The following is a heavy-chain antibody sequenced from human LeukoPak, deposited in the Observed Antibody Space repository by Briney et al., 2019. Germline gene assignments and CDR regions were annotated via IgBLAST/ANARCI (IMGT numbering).Heavy chain of an antibody. D-gene: IGHD3-16*01. CDR1: GFTFSSYK. V-gene: IGHV3-21*06. J-gene: IGHJ4*02. CDR2: ISPSSSYT. Sequence: GGSLRLSCEASGFTFSSYKMTWVRQAPGKGLEWVASISPSSSYTYYGDSVKGRVTVSRDNAKSSLFLQMSSLRADDTAVYYCARDLTGGEYFDSWGQGALVSVSS. CDR3: ARDLTGGEYFDS.